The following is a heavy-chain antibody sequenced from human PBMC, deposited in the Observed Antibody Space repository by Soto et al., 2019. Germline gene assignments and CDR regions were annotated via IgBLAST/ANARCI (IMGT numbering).Heavy chain of an antibody. V-gene: IGHV1-18*01. CDR2: ISAYNGNT. CDR1: GYTFTSYG. J-gene: IGHJ5*02. D-gene: IGHD3-3*01. CDR3: ARDGPQDYDFWSSPSGNWFDP. Sequence: ASVKVSCKASGYTFTSYGISWVRQAPGQGLEWMGWISAYNGNTNYAQKLQGRVTMTTDTSTRTAYMELRSLRSDDTAVYYCARDGPQDYDFWSSPSGNWFDPWGQGTLVTVSS.